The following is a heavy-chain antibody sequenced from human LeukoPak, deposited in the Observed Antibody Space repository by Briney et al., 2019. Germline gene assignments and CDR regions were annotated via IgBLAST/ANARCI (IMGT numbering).Heavy chain of an antibody. CDR2: IYHSGSA. J-gene: IGHJ4*02. CDR3: ARVREAYTNPFFDY. CDR1: GGSINSSSYY. V-gene: IGHV4-30-2*01. D-gene: IGHD4-11*01. Sequence: SETLSLTCTVSGGSINSSSYYWGWVRQPPGKGLEWIGYIYHSGSAYYNPSLKSRVTISVDRSKNQFSLKLSSVTAADTAVFYCARVREAYTNPFFDYWGQGTLVTVSS.